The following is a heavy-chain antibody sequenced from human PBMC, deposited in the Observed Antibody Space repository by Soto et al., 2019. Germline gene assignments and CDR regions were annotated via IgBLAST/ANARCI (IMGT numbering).Heavy chain of an antibody. CDR2: IIPIFGTA. D-gene: IGHD3-22*01. Sequence: QVQLVQSGAEVKKPGSSVKVSCKASGGTFSSYAISWVRQAPGQGLEWMGGIIPIFGTANYAQKFQGRVTITADECTRTAYMGLSSLRSEDTAVYYCATLLHPGPGGYYFDYWGQGTLVTVSS. CDR1: GGTFSSYA. J-gene: IGHJ4*02. CDR3: ATLLHPGPGGYYFDY. V-gene: IGHV1-69*12.